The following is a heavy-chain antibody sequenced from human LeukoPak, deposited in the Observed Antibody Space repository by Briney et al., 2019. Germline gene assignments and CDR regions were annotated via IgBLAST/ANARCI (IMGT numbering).Heavy chain of an antibody. CDR1: GGSISSSSYY. D-gene: IGHD3-22*01. CDR2: IYYSGST. J-gene: IGHJ4*02. Sequence: PSETLSLTCAVSGGSISSSSYYWGWIRQPPGKGLEWIGSIYYSGSTYYNPSLKSRVTISVDTSKNQFSLKLSSVTAADTAVYCCAQWLQDYFDYWGQGTLVTVSS. V-gene: IGHV4-39*01. CDR3: AQWLQDYFDY.